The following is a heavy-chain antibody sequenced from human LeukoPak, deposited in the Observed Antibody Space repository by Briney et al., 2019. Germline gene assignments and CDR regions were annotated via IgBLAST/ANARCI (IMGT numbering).Heavy chain of an antibody. Sequence: GGSLRLSCVASGFTFSSYALNWVRQAPGKGLEWVAYISRSSSSIYYADSVKGRFTISRDNAKNSVYLQMNSLSDEDTAVYRCARDYGDHGEYFDCWGQGTLVTVSS. CDR1: GFTFSSYA. D-gene: IGHD4-17*01. J-gene: IGHJ4*02. V-gene: IGHV3-48*02. CDR2: ISRSSSSI. CDR3: ARDYGDHGEYFDC.